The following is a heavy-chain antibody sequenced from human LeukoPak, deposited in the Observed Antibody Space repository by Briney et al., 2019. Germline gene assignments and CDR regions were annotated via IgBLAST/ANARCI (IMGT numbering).Heavy chain of an antibody. Sequence: PSETLSLTCTVSGGSISSSSYYWGWIRQPPGKGLEWIGSIYYSGGTYYNPSLKSRVTISVDTSKNQFSLKLSSVTAADTAVYYCTMSGYYSRGVSYYFDYWGQGTLVTVSS. CDR2: IYYSGGT. J-gene: IGHJ4*02. D-gene: IGHD3-3*01. V-gene: IGHV4-39*07. CDR1: GGSISSSSYY. CDR3: TMSGYYSRGVSYYFDY.